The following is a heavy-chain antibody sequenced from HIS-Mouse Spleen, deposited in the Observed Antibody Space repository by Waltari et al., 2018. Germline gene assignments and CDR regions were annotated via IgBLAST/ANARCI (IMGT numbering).Heavy chain of an antibody. CDR1: GFTFSSYA. V-gene: IGHV3-30*04. CDR3: ARDQALGGYYDAFDY. CDR2: ISYNGSTK. J-gene: IGHJ4*02. D-gene: IGHD3-22*01. Sequence: QVQLVESGGGVVQPGRSLRLSCAASGFTFSSYAMHWVRQAPGKGPEWVAGISYNGSTKYYADSVKGRFTISRDNSKNTLYLQMNSLRAEDTAVYYCARDQALGGYYDAFDYWGQGTLVTVSS.